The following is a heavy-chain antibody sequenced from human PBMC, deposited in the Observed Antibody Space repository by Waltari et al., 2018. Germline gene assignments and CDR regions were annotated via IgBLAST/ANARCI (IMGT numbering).Heavy chain of an antibody. J-gene: IGHJ4*02. CDR1: DFSISSGFY. V-gene: IGHV4-38-2*02. CDR2: ISDSGTT. CDR3: AREAGSGIDWYHDY. Sequence: QMQESGPGLVKPSETLSLMCSVYDFSISSGFYWGWLRQSPGKGLEWIGSISDSGTTSYNPSLQSRVTISIDTSKNQFSLKLGSVTAADTAVFYCAREAGSGIDWYHDYWGQGILVTVSS. D-gene: IGHD3-9*01.